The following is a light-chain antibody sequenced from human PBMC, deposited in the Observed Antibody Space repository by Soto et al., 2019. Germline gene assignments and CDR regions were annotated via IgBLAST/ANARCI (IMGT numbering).Light chain of an antibody. Sequence: ETVLTQSPGTLSLSPGERATLSCRASQTIRSNYLAWYRQTPGQAPRLLIYGASNRATGIADRFSGSGSGTHFTLILSRMEPEDFALYYCQQYGSSPWTFGQGTKVEIK. CDR3: QQYGSSPWT. V-gene: IGKV3-20*01. CDR2: GAS. J-gene: IGKJ1*01. CDR1: QTIRSNY.